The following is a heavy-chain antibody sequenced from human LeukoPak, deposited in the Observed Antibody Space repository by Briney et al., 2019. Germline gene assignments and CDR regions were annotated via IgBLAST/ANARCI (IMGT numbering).Heavy chain of an antibody. CDR1: GFDFNDYD. D-gene: IGHD7-27*01. J-gene: IGHJ3*02. CDR3: AKDRVTGDPDAFDI. CDR2: ISFDGSNR. Sequence: RPGGSLRLSCVASGFDFNDYDFHWVRQAPGKGLEWLTIISFDGSNRYYAKSVKGRFTISRDNSKNTLYLQMNSLRAEDTAVYYCAKDRVTGDPDAFDIWGQGTMVTVSS. V-gene: IGHV3-30*18.